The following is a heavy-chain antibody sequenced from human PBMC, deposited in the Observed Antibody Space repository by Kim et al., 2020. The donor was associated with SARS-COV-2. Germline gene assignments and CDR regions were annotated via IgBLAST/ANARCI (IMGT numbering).Heavy chain of an antibody. D-gene: IGHD3-9*01. CDR1: GVPFTNAW. CDR3: TTDWGSHLTGYYRWCAAH. Sequence: GGSLRLSCAASGVPFTNAWMTWVRQAPGKGLEWVGRIKSNPDGATTDFGASVKGRFTLSRDDSKNTVTLQMDSLTREDTAVYYCTTDWGSHLTGYYRWCAAHWGQGTLVSVSS. CDR2: IKSNPDGATT. V-gene: IGHV3-15*05. J-gene: IGHJ4*02.